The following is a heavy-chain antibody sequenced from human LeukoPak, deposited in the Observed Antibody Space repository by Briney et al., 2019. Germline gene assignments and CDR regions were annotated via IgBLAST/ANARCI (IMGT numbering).Heavy chain of an antibody. Sequence: KSGGSLRLSCAASGFTFNNAWMSWVRQAPGKGLEWVGRIKSKTDGGTTEYAAPVKGRFTISRDDSKNTLYLQMNSLKTEDTAVYYCTTDPYYYDSSGYYRIFGKFDYWGQGTLVTVSS. D-gene: IGHD3-22*01. V-gene: IGHV3-15*01. CDR3: TTDPYYYDSSGYYRIFGKFDY. J-gene: IGHJ4*02. CDR2: IKSKTDGGTT. CDR1: GFTFNNAW.